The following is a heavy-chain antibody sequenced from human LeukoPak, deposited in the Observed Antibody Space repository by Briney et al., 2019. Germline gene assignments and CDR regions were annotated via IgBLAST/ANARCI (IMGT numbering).Heavy chain of an antibody. Sequence: ESGPTLVNSTETPRLTCTVPWISLGTSGVGVGWIRQPPGKALEWLALIYWDDDKRYSPSLKSRLTITKDTSKNHVVLTMTNMDPVDTATYYCAHIPTVVTMFDYWGQGTLITVSS. CDR2: IYWDDDK. J-gene: IGHJ4*02. CDR1: WISLGTSGVG. CDR3: AHIPTVVTMFDY. D-gene: IGHD4-23*01. V-gene: IGHV2-5*02.